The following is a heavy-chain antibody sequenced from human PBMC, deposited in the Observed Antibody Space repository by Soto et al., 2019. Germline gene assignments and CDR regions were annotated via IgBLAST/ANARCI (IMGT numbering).Heavy chain of an antibody. CDR2: IRSKANSYAT. D-gene: IGHD5-18*01. CDR1: GFTFSGSA. CDR3: TARGCRYSYDY. Sequence: GGSLRLSCAASGFTFSGSAMHWVRQASGKGLEWVGRIRSKANSYATAYAASVKGRCTISSDDSKNTAYLQMNSLKTEDTAVDYCTARGCRYSYDYGGQGTLVNASS. J-gene: IGHJ4*02. V-gene: IGHV3-73*01.